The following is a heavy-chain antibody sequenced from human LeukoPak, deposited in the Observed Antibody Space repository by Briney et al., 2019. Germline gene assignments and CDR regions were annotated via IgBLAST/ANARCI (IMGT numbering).Heavy chain of an antibody. V-gene: IGHV4-34*01. D-gene: IGHD6-13*01. CDR3: ASLPGIAAAGTLERDY. CDR2: INHSGST. Sequence: SETLSLTCAVYGGSFSGYYWSWIRQPPGKGLEWIGEINHSGSTNYNPSLKSRVTISVDTSKNQFSLKLSSVTAADTAVYYCASLPGIAAAGTLERDYWGQGTLVTVSS. J-gene: IGHJ4*02. CDR1: GGSFSGYY.